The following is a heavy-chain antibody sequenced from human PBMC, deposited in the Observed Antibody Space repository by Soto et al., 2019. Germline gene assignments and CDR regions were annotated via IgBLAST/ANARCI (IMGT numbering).Heavy chain of an antibody. V-gene: IGHV2-5*02. Sequence: QITLKESGPTLVKPTQTLTLTCTFSGFSLSTSGVGVGWIRQPPGKALEWLALIYWDDDKRYSPSLKSRLTILKDNSKNQVVLTMTNTYAVDTTTYLCGHRLAEAGTMDYWGQGTLVTVSS. CDR1: GFSLSTSGVG. CDR2: IYWDDDK. J-gene: IGHJ4*02. CDR3: GHRLAEAGTMDY. D-gene: IGHD6-19*01.